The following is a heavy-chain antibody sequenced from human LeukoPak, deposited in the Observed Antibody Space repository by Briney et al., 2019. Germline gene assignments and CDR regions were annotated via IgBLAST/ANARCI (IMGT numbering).Heavy chain of an antibody. Sequence: SETLSLTCTVSGGSISSYYWSWIRQPPGKALEWIGYIYYSGSTNYNPSLKSRVTISVDTSKNQFSLKLSSVTAADTAVYYCARVFRSPHYSGYDLYYFDYWGQGTLVTVSS. CDR1: GGSISSYY. CDR3: ARVFRSPHYSGYDLYYFDY. CDR2: IYYSGST. J-gene: IGHJ4*02. V-gene: IGHV4-59*01. D-gene: IGHD5-12*01.